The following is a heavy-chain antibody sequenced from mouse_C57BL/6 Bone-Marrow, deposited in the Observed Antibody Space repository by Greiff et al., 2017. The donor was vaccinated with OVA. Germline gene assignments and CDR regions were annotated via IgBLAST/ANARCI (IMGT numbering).Heavy chain of an antibody. CDR1: GYTFTDHT. V-gene: IGHV1-78*01. CDR2: IYPRDGST. J-gene: IGHJ1*03. Sequence: SDAELVKPGASVTISCTVSGYTFTDHTIHWMKQRPEQGLEWIGYIYPRDGSTKYNEKFKGKATLTADKSSSTAYMQLNSLTSEDSAVYFCARVYGSSPRYFDVWGTGTTVTVSS. CDR3: ARVYGSSPRYFDV. D-gene: IGHD1-1*01.